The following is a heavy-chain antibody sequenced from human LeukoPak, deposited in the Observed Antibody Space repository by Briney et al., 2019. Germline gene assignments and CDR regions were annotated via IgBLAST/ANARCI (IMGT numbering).Heavy chain of an antibody. J-gene: IGHJ5*01. V-gene: IGHV3-7*05. CDR1: GFIFSSYW. CDR3: AKNGGHALYDS. D-gene: IGHD2-2*02. CDR2: IKQDGSAT. Sequence: TGGSLRLSCAASGFIFSSYWMYWVRQAPGKGLEWVANIKQDGSATYYVDSVKGRFTISRDNAKNSLYLQMNSLRAEDTAVYYCAKNGGHALYDSWGQGTLVTVSS.